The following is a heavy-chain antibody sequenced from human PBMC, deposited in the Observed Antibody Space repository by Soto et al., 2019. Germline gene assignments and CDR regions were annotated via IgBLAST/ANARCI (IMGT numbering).Heavy chain of an antibody. D-gene: IGHD1-26*01. CDR3: ARDPYSGSYSNFDY. J-gene: IGHJ4*02. Sequence: GASVKVSCKASGGTFSSYAISWVRQAPGQGLEWMGGIIPIFGTANYAQKFQGRVTITADESTSTAYMELSSLRSEDTAVYYCARDPYSGSYSNFDYWGQGTLVTVSS. V-gene: IGHV1-69*13. CDR1: GGTFSSYA. CDR2: IIPIFGTA.